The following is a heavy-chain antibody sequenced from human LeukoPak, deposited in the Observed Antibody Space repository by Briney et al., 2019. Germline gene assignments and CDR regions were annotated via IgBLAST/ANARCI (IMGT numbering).Heavy chain of an antibody. J-gene: IGHJ6*03. CDR2: IYYSGST. CDR1: GGSISSYY. Sequence: SETLSLTCTVSGGSISSYYWSWIRQPPGKGLEWIGYIYYSGSTNYNPSLKSRVTISVDTSKNQFSLKLSSVTAADTAVYYCARGSNYSPLGYYYYYMDVWGKGTTVTVSS. D-gene: IGHD4-11*01. CDR3: ARGSNYSPLGYYYYYMDV. V-gene: IGHV4-59*01.